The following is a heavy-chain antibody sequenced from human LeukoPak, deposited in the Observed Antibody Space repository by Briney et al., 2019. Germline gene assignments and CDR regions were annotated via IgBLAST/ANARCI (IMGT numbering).Heavy chain of an antibody. D-gene: IGHD3-3*01. V-gene: IGHV7-4-1*02. CDR1: GYTFTTFA. J-gene: IGHJ4*02. CDR2: INTNTGNP. CDR3: ARVRRFLNGGVAGIDY. Sequence: ASVKVSCKASGYTFTTFALIWVRQAAGQGLEWMGWINTNTGNPTYAQAFTGRFVFSLDTSVSTSYLQISSLKAEDTAVCYCARVRRFLNGGVAGIDYWGQGSLVTVSS.